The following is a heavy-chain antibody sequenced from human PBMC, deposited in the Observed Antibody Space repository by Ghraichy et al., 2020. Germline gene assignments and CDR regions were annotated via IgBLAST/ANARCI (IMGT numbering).Heavy chain of an antibody. J-gene: IGHJ6*02. CDR1: GFTFSSYA. CDR3: ATSTEDFWSGYYTGGMDV. Sequence: GGSLRLSCAASGFTFSSYAMSWVRQAPGKGLEWVSAISGSGGSTYYADSVKGRFTISRDNSKNTLYLQMNSLRAEDTAVYYCATSTEDFWSGYYTGGMDVWGQGTTVTVSS. D-gene: IGHD3-3*01. V-gene: IGHV3-23*01. CDR2: ISGSGGST.